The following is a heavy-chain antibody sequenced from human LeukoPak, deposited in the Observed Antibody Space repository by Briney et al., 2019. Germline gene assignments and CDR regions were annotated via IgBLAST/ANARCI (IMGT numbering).Heavy chain of an antibody. Sequence: PGGSLRLSCAASGFTLSSYWMSWVRQAPGKGLEWVANIKQDGSEKNYVDPVKGRFTISRDNAKNSPYLQMDSLRAEDTAVYYCARCQPGAFDYWGQGTLVTVSS. J-gene: IGHJ4*02. D-gene: IGHD1-26*01. V-gene: IGHV3-7*03. CDR2: IKQDGSEK. CDR3: ARCQPGAFDY. CDR1: GFTLSSYW.